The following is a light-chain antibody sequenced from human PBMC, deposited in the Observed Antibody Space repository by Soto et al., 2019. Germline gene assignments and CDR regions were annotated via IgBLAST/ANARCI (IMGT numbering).Light chain of an antibody. J-gene: IGLJ2*01. CDR2: EVS. V-gene: IGLV2-8*01. CDR3: SSYVASNNFVV. CDR1: SSDVGGYNY. Sequence: QSALTQPPSASGSPGQSVTISCTGTSSDVGGYNYVSWYQHHPGKAPKLIIYEVSQRPSGVPDRFSGSKSGNTASLTVSGLQADDEADYYCSSYVASNNFVVFGGGTKLTVL.